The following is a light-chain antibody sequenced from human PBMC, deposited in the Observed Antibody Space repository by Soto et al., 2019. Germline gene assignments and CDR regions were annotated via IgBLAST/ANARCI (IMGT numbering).Light chain of an antibody. CDR2: GAY. Sequence: EVVLTQSPDTLSLSPGETATLSCRASQSLRTSYLAWYQQKPGQAHRLLIYGAYFRATGIQDRFSGRGSGTDFTLSIRRLEPEDFAVYYCQQYVTSPRTFGQGTKVDIK. V-gene: IGKV3-20*01. CDR1: QSLRTSY. CDR3: QQYVTSPRT. J-gene: IGKJ1*01.